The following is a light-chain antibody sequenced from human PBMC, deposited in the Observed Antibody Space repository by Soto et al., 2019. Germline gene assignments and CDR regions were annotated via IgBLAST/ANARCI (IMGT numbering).Light chain of an antibody. Sequence: IQLTQSPTSLSDSVGDRVTITCRASQGISSYLAWYQQKPGKAPKLLIYAASTLQSGVPPRFSGSGSGTDFTLTISSLQPEDFATYYCQQLYIYLRTFGQGSKVDIK. J-gene: IGKJ1*01. CDR3: QQLYIYLRT. V-gene: IGKV1-9*01. CDR1: QGISSY. CDR2: AAS.